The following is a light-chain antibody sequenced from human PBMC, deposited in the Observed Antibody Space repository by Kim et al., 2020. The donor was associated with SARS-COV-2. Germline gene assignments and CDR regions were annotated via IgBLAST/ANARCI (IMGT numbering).Light chain of an antibody. J-gene: IGLJ2*01. V-gene: IGLV2-14*03. Sequence: GQSITISCTGTTSDVTGYIYVSWYQQHPGKAPKLMIYDVGNRPSGVSTRFSGSRSGGTASLTISGLQAEDEADYYCSSYTSSSTPLFGGGTQLTVL. CDR1: TSDVTGYIY. CDR3: SSYTSSSTPL. CDR2: DVG.